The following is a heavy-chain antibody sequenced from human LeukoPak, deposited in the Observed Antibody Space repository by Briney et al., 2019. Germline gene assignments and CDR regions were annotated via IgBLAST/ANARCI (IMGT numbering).Heavy chain of an antibody. CDR1: GYSFTGYY. J-gene: IGHJ4*02. CDR2: INPNSGVT. Sequence: ASVKVSCKSSGYSFTGYYMHWVRQAPGQGLEWMGWINPNSGVTDFAQKFQGRVTMTRDTSISTAYMELSRLTSDDTAVYYCAREAMVRGVSDYWGQGTLVTVSS. D-gene: IGHD3-10*01. V-gene: IGHV1-2*02. CDR3: AREAMVRGVSDY.